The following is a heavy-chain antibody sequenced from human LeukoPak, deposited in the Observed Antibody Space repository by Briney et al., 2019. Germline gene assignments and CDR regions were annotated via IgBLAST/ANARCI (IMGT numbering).Heavy chain of an antibody. CDR2: IVVDSDNT. CDR1: GFTFTSPSA. CDR3: AAPYTSSWFDL. V-gene: IGHV1-58*01. Sequence: PVQVSCKSPGFTFTSPSAVQGLRQPRGQRFPWLRCIVVDSDNTTYSKKFPARVTITRDMSASTSYMELTSLRSDATAVYFCAAPYTSSWFDLWGQGTLVTVSS. D-gene: IGHD6-13*01. J-gene: IGHJ5*02.